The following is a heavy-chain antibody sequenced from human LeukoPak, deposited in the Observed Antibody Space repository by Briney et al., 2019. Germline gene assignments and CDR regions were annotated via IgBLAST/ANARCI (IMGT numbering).Heavy chain of an antibody. D-gene: IGHD2-8*01. V-gene: IGHV4-30-4*01. CDR3: ARVLDYPRYYFDY. J-gene: IGHJ4*02. Sequence: SETLSLTCTVSGGSISSGDYYWSWIRQPPGKGLEWIGYIYYSGSTYYNPSLKSRVTISVDTSKNQFSLKLSSVTAADTAVYYCARVLDYPRYYFDYWGQGTLVTVSS. CDR1: GGSISSGDYY. CDR2: IYYSGST.